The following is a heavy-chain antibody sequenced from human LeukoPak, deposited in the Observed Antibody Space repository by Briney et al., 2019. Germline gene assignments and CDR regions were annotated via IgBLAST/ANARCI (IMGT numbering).Heavy chain of an antibody. Sequence: AASVKVSCKASGGTFSSYAISWVRQAPGQGLEWMGRIIPILGIANYAQKFQGRVAITADESTSTAYMELSSLRSEDTAVYYCARDTYSSSPNWFDPWGQGTLVTVSS. CDR2: IIPILGIA. CDR3: ARDTYSSSPNWFDP. V-gene: IGHV1-69*04. J-gene: IGHJ5*02. CDR1: GGTFSSYA. D-gene: IGHD6-13*01.